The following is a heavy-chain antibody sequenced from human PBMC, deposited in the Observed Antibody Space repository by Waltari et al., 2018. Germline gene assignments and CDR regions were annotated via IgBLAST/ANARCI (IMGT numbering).Heavy chain of an antibody. J-gene: IGHJ4*02. CDR2: IYHSGST. Sequence: QVQLQESGPGLVKPSGTLSLTCAVSGGSFSSSNWWRCVRQPPATGLEGIGEIYHSGSTNYNPSLKSRVTISVDKSKNQFSLKLSSVTAADTAVYYCCSIAAAGTGWYDYWGQGTLVTVSS. D-gene: IGHD6-13*01. V-gene: IGHV4-4*02. CDR1: GGSFSSSNW. CDR3: CSIAAAGTGWYDY.